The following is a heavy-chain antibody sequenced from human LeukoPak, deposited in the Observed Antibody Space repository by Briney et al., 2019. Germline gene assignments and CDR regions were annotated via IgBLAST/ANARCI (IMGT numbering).Heavy chain of an antibody. Sequence: PSETLSLTCTVSGVSVNSGSYYWSWIRQPPGKGLEWIGYIYYSGSTNYSPSLKSRVTLSLDTSKNQFSLKLSSVTAADTAVYYCARGPYGDYSSWFDPWGQGTLVTVSS. J-gene: IGHJ5*02. CDR3: ARGPYGDYSSWFDP. V-gene: IGHV4-61*01. CDR2: IYYSGST. D-gene: IGHD3-16*01. CDR1: GVSVNSGSYY.